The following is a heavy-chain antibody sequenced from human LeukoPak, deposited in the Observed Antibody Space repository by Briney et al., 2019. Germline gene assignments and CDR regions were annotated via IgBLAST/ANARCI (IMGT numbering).Heavy chain of an antibody. CDR1: GGSISSGGYS. D-gene: IGHD3-22*01. Sequence: SETLSLTCAVSGGSISSGGYSWSWIRQPPGKGLEWIGYIYHSGSTYYNPSLKRRVTISVDRSKNQFSLKLSSVTAADTAVYYCASVYDSTGMGAFDTWGQGTMVTVSS. J-gene: IGHJ3*02. V-gene: IGHV4-30-2*01. CDR3: ASVYDSTGMGAFDT. CDR2: IYHSGST.